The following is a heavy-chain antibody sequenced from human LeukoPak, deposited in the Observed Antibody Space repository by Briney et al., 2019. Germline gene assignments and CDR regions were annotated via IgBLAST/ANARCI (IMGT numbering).Heavy chain of an antibody. CDR1: GGSISSYY. CDR3: ARGRREFMVRGVMFDY. J-gene: IGHJ4*02. D-gene: IGHD3-10*01. CDR2: IYYSGST. Sequence: SETLSLACTVSGGSISSYYWSWIRQPPGKGLEWIGYIYYSGSTNYNPSLKSRVTISVDTSKNQFSLKLSSVTAADTAVYYCARGRREFMVRGVMFDYWGQGTLVTVSS. V-gene: IGHV4-59*12.